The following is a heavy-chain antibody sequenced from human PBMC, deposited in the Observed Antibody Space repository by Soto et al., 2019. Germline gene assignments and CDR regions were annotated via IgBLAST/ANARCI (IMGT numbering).Heavy chain of an antibody. CDR2: INAANGDT. CDR1: GYTFTSCG. CDR3: VRRHVSATGIDWFDP. V-gene: IGHV1-3*01. D-gene: IGHD6-13*01. J-gene: IGHJ5*02. Sequence: ASVKVSCKASGYTFTSCGIHWVRQAPGQRLEWMGWINAANGDTKYSPKFQGRVTITRDTSASTAYMELSSLRSEDTAVYYCVRRHVSATGIDWFDPWGQGTLVTVSS.